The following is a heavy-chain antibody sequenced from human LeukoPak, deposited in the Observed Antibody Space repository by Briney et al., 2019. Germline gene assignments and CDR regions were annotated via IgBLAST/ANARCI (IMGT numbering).Heavy chain of an antibody. CDR1: GYTFTSYG. CDR2: ISAYNGNT. D-gene: IGHD6-6*01. J-gene: IGHJ3*02. V-gene: IGHV1-18*01. CDR3: AKDTSSIAARPLDAFDI. Sequence: ASVKVSCKASGYTFTSYGISRVRQAPGQGLEWMGWISAYNGNTNYAQKLQGRVTMTTDTSTSTAYMELRSLRSDDTAVYYCAKDTSSIAARPLDAFDIWGQGTMVTVSS.